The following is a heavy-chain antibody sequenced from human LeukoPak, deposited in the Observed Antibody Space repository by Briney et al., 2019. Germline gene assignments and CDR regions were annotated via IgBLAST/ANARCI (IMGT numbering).Heavy chain of an antibody. Sequence: PSETLSLTCTVSVGSLSSSSYYWGWIRQPPGKGLEWIGSIYYSGSTYYNPSLKSRVTISVDTSKNQFSLKLSSVTAADTAVYYCARPTTYYYDSSGYTDAFDIWGQGTMVTVSS. D-gene: IGHD3-22*01. CDR3: ARPTTYYYDSSGYTDAFDI. CDR2: IYYSGST. J-gene: IGHJ3*02. V-gene: IGHV4-39*01. CDR1: VGSLSSSSYY.